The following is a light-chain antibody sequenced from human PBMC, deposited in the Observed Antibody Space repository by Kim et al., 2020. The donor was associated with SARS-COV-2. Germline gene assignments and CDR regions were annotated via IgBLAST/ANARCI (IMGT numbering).Light chain of an antibody. CDR2: VNRDGSH. CDR1: SGHSSYA. J-gene: IGLJ3*02. Sequence: QLVLTQSPSASASLGASVKLTCTLSSGHSSYAIAWHQQQPEKGPRYLMKVNRDGSHSKGDGIPDRFSGSSSGAERYLTISSLQSEDEADYYCQTWGTGIQVFGGGTQLTVL. V-gene: IGLV4-69*01. CDR3: QTWGTGIQV.